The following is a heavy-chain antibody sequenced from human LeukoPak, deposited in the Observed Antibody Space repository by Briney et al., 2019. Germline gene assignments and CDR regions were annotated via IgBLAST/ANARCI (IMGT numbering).Heavy chain of an antibody. CDR2: INSDGSST. J-gene: IGHJ4*02. Sequence: PAGGSLRLSCAASGFTLSSYWMHWVRQAPGKGLVWVSRINSDGSSTSYADSVKGRFTISRDNAKNTLYLQMNSLRAEDTAVYYCARGDSPAMADGSDYWGQGTLVTVSS. V-gene: IGHV3-74*01. D-gene: IGHD5-18*01. CDR3: ARGDSPAMADGSDY. CDR1: GFTLSSYW.